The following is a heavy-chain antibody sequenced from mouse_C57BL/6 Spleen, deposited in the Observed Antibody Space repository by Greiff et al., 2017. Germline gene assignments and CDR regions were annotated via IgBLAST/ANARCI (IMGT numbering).Heavy chain of an antibody. J-gene: IGHJ4*01. Sequence: VQLQQPGAELVKPGASVKLSCKASGYTFTSYWMHWVKQRPGQGLEWIGMIHPNSGSTNYNEKFKSKATLTVDKSSSTAYMQLSSLTSEDSAVYYCARYYGSSYSYYAMDYWGQGTSVTVSS. CDR2: IHPNSGST. CDR3: ARYYGSSYSYYAMDY. CDR1: GYTFTSYW. D-gene: IGHD1-1*01. V-gene: IGHV1-64*01.